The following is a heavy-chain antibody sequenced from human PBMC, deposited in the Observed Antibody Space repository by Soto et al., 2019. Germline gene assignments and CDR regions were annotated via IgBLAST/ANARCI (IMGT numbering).Heavy chain of an antibody. J-gene: IGHJ5*02. Sequence: QGQLVESGGGVVQPGTSLRLSCGASGFAFNGYGMHWVRQAPGKGLEWVAAISYDGQNRYYADSMRGRITISRDNSKNTLVLEMNGLRAEDTAIYYCTVIKRRDQYSTSGYRFDPWGPGTLVTFSS. V-gene: IGHV3-30*03. D-gene: IGHD6-6*01. CDR2: ISYDGQNR. CDR3: TVIKRRDQYSTSGYRFDP. CDR1: GFAFNGYG.